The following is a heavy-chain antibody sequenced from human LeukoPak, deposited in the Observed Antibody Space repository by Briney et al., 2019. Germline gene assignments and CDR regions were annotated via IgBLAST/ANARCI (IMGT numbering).Heavy chain of an antibody. D-gene: IGHD1-26*01. CDR2: IYDTGST. CDR1: GGSISSYY. J-gene: IGHJ4*02. CDR3: ARHRGGRFSGSYCDY. V-gene: IGHV4-59*08. Sequence: SSETLSLTCTVSGGSISSYYWSWIRQSPGKGLEWIGYIYDTGSTNYNPSLKSRVTMSVDTSKNQFSLKLSSVTAADTAVYYCARHRGGRFSGSYCDYWGQGTLVNVSS.